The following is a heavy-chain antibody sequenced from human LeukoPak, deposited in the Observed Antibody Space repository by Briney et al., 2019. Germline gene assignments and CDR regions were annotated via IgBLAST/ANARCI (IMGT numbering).Heavy chain of an antibody. CDR1: GFAFSRFA. Sequence: PGGSLRLSCSASGFAFSRFAMTWVRHLPGKGLDWVSTISGNGHQTYYGDSVKGRFSVSRDNSKNILYLQMDSLRADDSALYYCPKDANYYDSTGFFIPFDYWGQGTLVNVSS. D-gene: IGHD3-9*01. CDR2: ISGNGHQT. J-gene: IGHJ4*02. CDR3: PKDANYYDSTGFFIPFDY. V-gene: IGHV3-23*01.